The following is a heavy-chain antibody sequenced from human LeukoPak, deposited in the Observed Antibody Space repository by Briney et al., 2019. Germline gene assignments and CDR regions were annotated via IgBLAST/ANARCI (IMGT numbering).Heavy chain of an antibody. CDR3: ARDYSGSYGLDY. J-gene: IGHJ4*02. Sequence: GGSLRLSCAASGFTFSSYWMHWVRQAPGKGLVWVSRINSDGSSTSYADSVKGRFTIFRDNAKNTLYLQMNSLRAEDTAVYYCARDYSGSYGLDYWGQGTLVTVSS. D-gene: IGHD1-26*01. CDR2: INSDGSST. V-gene: IGHV3-74*01. CDR1: GFTFSSYW.